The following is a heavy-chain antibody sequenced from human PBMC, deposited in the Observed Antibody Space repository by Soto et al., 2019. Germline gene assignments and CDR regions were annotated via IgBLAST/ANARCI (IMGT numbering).Heavy chain of an antibody. J-gene: IGHJ6*02. CDR2: IIPIFGTA. Sequence: QVQLVQSGAEVKKPGSSVKVSCKASGGTFTSYAFSWVRQAPGEGLEWMGTIIPIFGTANYAQKFQGRVTITADTSTSTAYMELSSLRSEDTAVYYCAKRGSSSYYYNYGTDVWGQGTTVTVFS. D-gene: IGHD6-6*01. CDR3: AKRGSSSYYYNYGTDV. CDR1: GGTFTSYA. V-gene: IGHV1-69*06.